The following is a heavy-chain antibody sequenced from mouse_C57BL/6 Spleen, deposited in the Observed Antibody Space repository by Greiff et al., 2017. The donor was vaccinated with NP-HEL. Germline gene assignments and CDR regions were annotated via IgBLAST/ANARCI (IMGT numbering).Heavy chain of an antibody. CDR2: IQPNSGST. CDR3: ARRGNYGAMDY. D-gene: IGHD2-1*01. Sequence: QVQLQQPGAELVKPGASVKLSCKASGYTFTSYWMHRVKQRSGQGLAWIGMIQPNSGSTNYNEKFKSKATLTVDKSSSTAYMQLSSLTSEDSAVYYCARRGNYGAMDYWGQGTSVTVSS. V-gene: IGHV1-64*01. J-gene: IGHJ4*01. CDR1: GYTFTSYW.